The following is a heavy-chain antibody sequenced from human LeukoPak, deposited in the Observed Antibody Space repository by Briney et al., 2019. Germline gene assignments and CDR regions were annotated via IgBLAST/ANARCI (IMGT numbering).Heavy chain of an antibody. Sequence: ASVKVSCKASGGTFSSYAISWVRQAPGQGLEWMGGIIPIFGTANYAQKFQGRVTMTRDTSISTAYMELSRLRSDDTAVYYCARDQAFIAAAGRFDPWGQGTLVTVSS. J-gene: IGHJ5*02. V-gene: IGHV1-69*05. D-gene: IGHD6-13*01. CDR2: IIPIFGTA. CDR3: ARDQAFIAAAGRFDP. CDR1: GGTFSSYA.